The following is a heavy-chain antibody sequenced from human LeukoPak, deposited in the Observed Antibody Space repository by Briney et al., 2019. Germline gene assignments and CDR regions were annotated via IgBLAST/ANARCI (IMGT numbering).Heavy chain of an antibody. CDR1: GFTFSSYG. D-gene: IGHD5-24*01. CDR2: ISGSGAGT. CDR3: ARESIWLKFPSFDF. Sequence: PGGSLRLSCAASGFTFSSYGMHWVRQAPGKRLEWVSAISGSGAGTYYADSVKGRFTISRDNSKNTLYLQMNSLRAEDTAVYYCARESIWLKFPSFDFWGQGTLVTGSS. J-gene: IGHJ4*02. V-gene: IGHV3-23*01.